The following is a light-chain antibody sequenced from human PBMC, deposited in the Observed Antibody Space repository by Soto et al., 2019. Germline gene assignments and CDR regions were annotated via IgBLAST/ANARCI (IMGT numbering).Light chain of an antibody. CDR1: QSVSSY. CDR2: DAS. Sequence: EIVLTQSPATLSLSPGERATLSCRASQSVSSYLAWYQQKPCQAPRLLLYDASNRATGITARFSGSGSGTDFTLTISSLEPEDVAEDYCQHHSNWPTWTFGQATKVDSK. V-gene: IGKV3-11*01. J-gene: IGKJ1*01. CDR3: QHHSNWPTWT.